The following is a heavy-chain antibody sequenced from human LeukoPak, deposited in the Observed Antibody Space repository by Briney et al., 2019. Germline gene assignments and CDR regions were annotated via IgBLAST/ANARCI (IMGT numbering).Heavy chain of an antibody. J-gene: IGHJ4*02. CDR3: ARGGYYYERSGYSPFDY. CDR2: ISSSSSYI. CDR1: GFTFSSYS. Sequence: GSLRLSCAASGFTFSSYSMNWVRQAPGKGLEWVSSISSSSSYIYYADSVKGRFTISRDNAKNSLYLQMNSLRAEDTAVYYCARGGYYYERSGYSPFDYWGQGTLVTVSS. V-gene: IGHV3-21*01. D-gene: IGHD3-22*01.